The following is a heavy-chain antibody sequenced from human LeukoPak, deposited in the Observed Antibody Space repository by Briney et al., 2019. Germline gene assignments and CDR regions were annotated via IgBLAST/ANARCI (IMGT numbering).Heavy chain of an antibody. Sequence: SETLSLTCIVSGDSLSSNYYWGWIRQPPGKGVEWIGSVHHSGSTYYDPSLKSRATISIDTSKNQFSLKLTSVTAADPAVYYCARDSVEMARIYYFDYWGQGTLVTVSS. CDR2: VHHSGST. J-gene: IGHJ4*02. D-gene: IGHD5-24*01. CDR3: ARDSVEMARIYYFDY. V-gene: IGHV4-38-2*02. CDR1: GDSLSSNYY.